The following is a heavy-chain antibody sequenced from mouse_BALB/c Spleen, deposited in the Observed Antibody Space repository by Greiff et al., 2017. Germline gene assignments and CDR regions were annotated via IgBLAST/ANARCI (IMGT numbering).Heavy chain of an antibody. CDR2: IWSGGST. D-gene: IGHD3-1*01. J-gene: IGHJ3*01. CDR1: GFSLTSYG. CDR3: ARNRGSSGPFAY. Sequence: VKLMESGPGLVAPSQSLSITCTVSGFSLTSYGVHWVRQSPGKGLEWLGVIWSGGSTDYNAAFISRLSISKDNSKSQVFFKMNSLQANDTAIYYCARNRGSSGPFAYWGQGTLVTVSA. V-gene: IGHV2-2*02.